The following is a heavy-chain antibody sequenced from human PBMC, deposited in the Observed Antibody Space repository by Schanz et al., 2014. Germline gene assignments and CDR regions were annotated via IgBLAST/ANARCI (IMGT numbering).Heavy chain of an antibody. CDR3: AKDPSHGDYDYYFDY. Sequence: EVQLLESGGGLVQPGESLRVSCAASGFTFNSYAMSWVRQAPGRGLEWVSGISGSGGSTYYADSVKGRFTISRDNSKNTLYLQMNSLRAEDTAVYYCAKDPSHGDYDYYFDYWGQGTLXTVSS. CDR2: ISGSGGST. D-gene: IGHD3-22*01. V-gene: IGHV3-23*01. CDR1: GFTFNSYA. J-gene: IGHJ4*02.